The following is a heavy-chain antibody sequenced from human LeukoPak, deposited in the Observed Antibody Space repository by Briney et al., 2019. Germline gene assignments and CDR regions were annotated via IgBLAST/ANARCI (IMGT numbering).Heavy chain of an antibody. CDR3: ARDRGSSPYYDFWSGYRPYYYCGMDV. D-gene: IGHD3-3*01. V-gene: IGHV4-39*07. CDR2: IYYSGAT. Sequence: SETLSLTCTVSGGSISVISYYWGWIRQPPGKGLEWIGSIYYSGATYYNPSLKGRLTISVDTSQTQFSLKLSSVTAADTAVYYCARDRGSSPYYDFWSGYRPYYYCGMDVWGQGTTVTISS. CDR1: GGSISVISYY. J-gene: IGHJ6*02.